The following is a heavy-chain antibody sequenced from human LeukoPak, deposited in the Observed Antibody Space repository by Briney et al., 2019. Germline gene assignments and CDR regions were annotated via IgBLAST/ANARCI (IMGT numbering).Heavy chain of an antibody. D-gene: IGHD2-2*01. CDR2: IYYSGST. CDR1: GGSISSSSYY. V-gene: IGHV4-39*01. J-gene: IGHJ5*02. Sequence: PSENLSLTCTVSGGSISSSSYYWGWIRQPPGKGLEWIGSIYYSGSTYYNPSLKSRVTISVDTSKNQFSLKLSSVTAADTAVYYCARHLGDVVVVPAAKNWFDPWGQGTLVTVSS. CDR3: ARHLGDVVVVPAAKNWFDP.